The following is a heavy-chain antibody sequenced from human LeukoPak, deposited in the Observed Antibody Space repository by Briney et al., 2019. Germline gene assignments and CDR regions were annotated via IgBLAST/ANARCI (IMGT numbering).Heavy chain of an antibody. D-gene: IGHD3-3*01. V-gene: IGHV3-48*01. J-gene: IGHJ4*02. CDR2: ISSSSSTI. Sequence: GGSLRLSCAASGFTFSSYSMNWVRQAPGKGLEWVSYISSSSSTIYYADSLKGRFTISRDNAKNSLYLQMNSLRAEDTAVYYCARERAITIFGVVIPIPFDYWGQGTLVTVSS. CDR3: ARERAITIFGVVIPIPFDY. CDR1: GFTFSSYS.